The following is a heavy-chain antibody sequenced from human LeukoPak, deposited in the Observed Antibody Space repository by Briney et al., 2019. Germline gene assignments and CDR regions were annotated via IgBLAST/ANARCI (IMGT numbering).Heavy chain of an antibody. CDR1: GFIFSSYS. CDR3: ARGPIVVVVAATPAPIDY. V-gene: IGHV3-21*01. J-gene: IGHJ4*02. CDR2: IRSSSSYI. Sequence: PGGSLTLSCAASGFIFSSYSMNWVRQAPGKGLEWVSSIRSSSSYIYYAGSVKGRFTISIHNAKHSLYLQIASLRAEDTAVYYCARGPIVVVVAATPAPIDYWGQKTLVTVSS. D-gene: IGHD2-15*01.